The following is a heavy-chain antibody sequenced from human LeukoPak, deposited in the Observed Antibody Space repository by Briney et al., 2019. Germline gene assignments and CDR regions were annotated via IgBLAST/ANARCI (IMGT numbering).Heavy chain of an antibody. CDR3: AGEKGSSGGFDY. CDR1: GYTFTGYY. V-gene: IGHV1-2*02. Sequence: ASVKVSCKASGYTFTGYYMHWVRQAPGQGLEWMGWINPNSGGTNYAQKFQGRVTMTRDTSISTAYMELSRLRSDDTAVYYCAGEKGSSGGFDYWGQGTLVTVSS. CDR2: INPNSGGT. D-gene: IGHD6-25*01. J-gene: IGHJ4*02.